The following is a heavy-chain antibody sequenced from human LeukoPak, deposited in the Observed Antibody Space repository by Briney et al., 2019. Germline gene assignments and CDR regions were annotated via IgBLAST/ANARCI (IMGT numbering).Heavy chain of an antibody. D-gene: IGHD2-15*01. CDR1: GYTFTSYG. V-gene: IGHV1-18*01. CDR2: ISAYNGNT. Sequence: ASVKVSCKASGYTFTSYGISWVRQAPGQGLEWMGWISAYNGNTNCAQKLQGRVTMTTDTSTSTAYMELRSLRSDATAVYYCARSGGYCSGGSCYSEYYFDYWGQGTLVTVSS. J-gene: IGHJ4*02. CDR3: ARSGGYCSGGSCYSEYYFDY.